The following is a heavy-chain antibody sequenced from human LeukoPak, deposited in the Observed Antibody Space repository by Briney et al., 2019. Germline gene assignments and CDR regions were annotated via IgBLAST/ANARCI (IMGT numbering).Heavy chain of an antibody. Sequence: GGSLRLSCAASGFTFNSYWMHWVRHAPGKGLVWVSRINSDGSSTSYADSVKGRFTISRDNAKNTLYLQMNSLRAEDTAVYYCARDIAVAGSNGDYWGQGTLVTVSS. CDR3: ARDIAVAGSNGDY. V-gene: IGHV3-74*01. CDR2: INSDGSST. CDR1: GFTFNSYW. D-gene: IGHD6-19*01. J-gene: IGHJ4*02.